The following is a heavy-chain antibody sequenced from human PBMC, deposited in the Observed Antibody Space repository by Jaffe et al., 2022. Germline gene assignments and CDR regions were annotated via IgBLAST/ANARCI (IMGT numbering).Heavy chain of an antibody. CDR1: GYSFTSYW. CDR2: IYPGDSDT. CDR3: VRRLDYDILTGYRYYFDY. J-gene: IGHJ4*02. V-gene: IGHV5-51*03. D-gene: IGHD3-9*01. Sequence: EVQLVQSGAEVKKPGESLKISCKGSGYSFTSYWIGWVRQMPGKGLEWMGIIYPGDSDTRYSPSFQGQVTISADKSISTAYLQWSSLKASDTAMYYCVRRLDYDILTGYRYYFDYWGQGTLVTVSS.